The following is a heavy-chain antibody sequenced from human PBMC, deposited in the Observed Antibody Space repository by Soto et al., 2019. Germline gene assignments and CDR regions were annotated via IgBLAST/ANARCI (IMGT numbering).Heavy chain of an antibody. CDR2: TISIFGTA. CDR1: GGTFSSYA. Sequence: GASVKVSCKASGGTFSSYAISCVRHPPGQGLEWMGGTISIFGTANYAQKFQGRVTITADESTSTAYMELSSLRSEDTAVYYCARDTVYSSPFLSVERYFDYWGQGTLVTVSS. CDR3: ARDTVYSSPFLSVERYFDY. J-gene: IGHJ4*02. V-gene: IGHV1-69*13. D-gene: IGHD6-19*01.